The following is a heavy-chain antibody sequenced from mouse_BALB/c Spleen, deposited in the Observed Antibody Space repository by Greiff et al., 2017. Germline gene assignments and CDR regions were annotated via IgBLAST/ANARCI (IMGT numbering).Heavy chain of an antibody. D-gene: IGHD2-3*01. J-gene: IGHJ4*01. CDR3: ARRGVDDGDY. Sequence: VQVEESGAELVKPGASVKLSCTASGFTITDNYMHWVKQRPGQGLEWIGGIDPANGSTKYDPKFPGKATITADKSSITAYLQLSSLTSEDTAVYYCARRGVDDGDYWGQGTSVTVSS. V-gene: IGHV14-3*02. CDR1: GFTITDNY. CDR2: IDPANGST.